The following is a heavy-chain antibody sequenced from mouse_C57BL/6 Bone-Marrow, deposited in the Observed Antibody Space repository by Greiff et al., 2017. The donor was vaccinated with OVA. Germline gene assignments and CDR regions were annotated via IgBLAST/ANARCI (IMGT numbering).Heavy chain of an antibody. CDR1: GFTFSNYW. J-gene: IGHJ4*01. Sequence: DVQLQESGGGLVQPGGSMKLSCVASGFTFSNYWMNWVRQSPEKGLEWVAQIRLKSDNYATHYAESVKGRFTISRDDSKSSVYLQMNNLRAEDTGIYDCTGFRLRAMDYWGQGASVTVSS. CDR2: IRLKSDNYAT. V-gene: IGHV6-3*01. CDR3: TGFRLRAMDY.